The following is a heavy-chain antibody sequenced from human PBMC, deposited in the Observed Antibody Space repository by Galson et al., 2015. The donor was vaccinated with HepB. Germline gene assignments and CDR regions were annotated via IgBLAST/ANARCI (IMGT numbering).Heavy chain of an antibody. D-gene: IGHD3-22*01. V-gene: IGHV1-69-2*01. J-gene: IGHJ4*02. CDR3: ATVYYDSSGYYSGFAFDY. CDR2: VDPEDGET. CDR1: GYTFTDYY. Sequence: VKVSCKVSGYTFTDYYMHWVQQAPGKGLEWMGLVDPEDGETIYAEKFQGRVTITADTSTDTAYMELSSLRSEDTAVYYCATVYYDSSGYYSGFAFDYWGQGTLVTVSS.